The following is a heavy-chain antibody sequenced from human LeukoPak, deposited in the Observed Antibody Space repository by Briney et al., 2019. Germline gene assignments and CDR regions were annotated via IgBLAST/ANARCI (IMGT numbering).Heavy chain of an antibody. Sequence: SETLSLTCTVSGGSISSYYWSWIRQPPGKGLEWIGYIYYSGSTNYNPSLKSRVTKSVDTSKNQFSLKLSSVTAADTAVYYCARLHTTIYGMDVWGQGTTVTVSS. D-gene: IGHD1-1*01. CDR2: IYYSGST. CDR3: ARLHTTIYGMDV. V-gene: IGHV4-59*01. J-gene: IGHJ6*02. CDR1: GGSISSYY.